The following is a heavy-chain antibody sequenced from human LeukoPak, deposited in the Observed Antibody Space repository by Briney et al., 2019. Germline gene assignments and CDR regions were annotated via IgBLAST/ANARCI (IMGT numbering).Heavy chain of an antibody. CDR1: GFTFNSYA. CDR2: IPYHGFTK. CDR3: ARSSEGAIDY. Sequence: GGSLRLSCTASGFTFNSYAMHWVRQAPGKGLEWVAVIPYHGFTKNYADSVQGRFTISRDNSKDTLSLQMNSLRDDDTAVYYCARSSEGAIDYWGQGTLVTVSS. V-gene: IGHV3-30*04. J-gene: IGHJ4*02.